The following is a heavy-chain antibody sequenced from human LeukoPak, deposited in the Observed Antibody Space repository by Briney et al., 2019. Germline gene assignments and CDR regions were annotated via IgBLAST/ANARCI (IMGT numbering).Heavy chain of an antibody. CDR1: GGSINSGAYY. Sequence: SETLSLTCTVSGGSINSGAYYWNWIRQRPGRGLEWIGYIFYSGSTYYNPSLKTRVIISLDTSKNKSSLKLTSVTAADTAVYYCARAGGGYYYGSGSYYSVPFDYWGQGTLVTVSS. CDR3: ARAGGGYYYGSGSYYSVPFDY. J-gene: IGHJ4*02. V-gene: IGHV4-31*03. CDR2: IFYSGST. D-gene: IGHD3-10*01.